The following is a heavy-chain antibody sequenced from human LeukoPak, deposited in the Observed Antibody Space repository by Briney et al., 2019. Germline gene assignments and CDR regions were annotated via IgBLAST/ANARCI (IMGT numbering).Heavy chain of an antibody. CDR3: ARTPHYYDSSGRKIAFDI. Sequence: PSETLSLTCAVYVGTFSAYYWTWICQPPGTGLEWIGDIDESGNTNYNPSLKSRVSISVERSKNQFSLNLTSVTAADKAVYYCARTPHYYDSSGRKIAFDIWGPGTKVTVSS. CDR1: VGTFSAYY. V-gene: IGHV4-34*01. J-gene: IGHJ3*02. CDR2: IDESGNT. D-gene: IGHD3-22*01.